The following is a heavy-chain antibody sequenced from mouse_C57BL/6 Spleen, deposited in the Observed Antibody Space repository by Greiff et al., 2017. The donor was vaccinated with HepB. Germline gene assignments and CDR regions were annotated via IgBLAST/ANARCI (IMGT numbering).Heavy chain of an antibody. J-gene: IGHJ3*01. CDR1: GYTFTSYW. CDR3: AREGDYDGGFAY. D-gene: IGHD2-4*01. V-gene: IGHV1-50*01. Sequence: VQLQQPGAELVKPGASVKLSCKASGYTFTSYWMQWVKQRPGQGLEWIGEIDPSDSYTNYNQKFKGKATLTVDTSSSTAYMQLSSLTSEDSAVYYCAREGDYDGGFAYWGQGTLVTVSA. CDR2: IDPSDSYT.